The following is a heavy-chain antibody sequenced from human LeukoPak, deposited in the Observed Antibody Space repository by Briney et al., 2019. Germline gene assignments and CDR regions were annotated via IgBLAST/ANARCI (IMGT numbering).Heavy chain of an antibody. CDR2: IYYSGST. V-gene: IGHV4-59*08. Sequence: SETLSLTCTVSGGSISSYYWSWIRQPPGKGLEWIGYIYYSGSTNYNPSLKSRDTISVDTSKNHCSLKQSSVTAADAAVYYCARLTPVEGFDYGGQGTLVTVSS. CDR3: ARLTPVEGFDY. J-gene: IGHJ4*02. CDR1: GGSISSYY. D-gene: IGHD4-23*01.